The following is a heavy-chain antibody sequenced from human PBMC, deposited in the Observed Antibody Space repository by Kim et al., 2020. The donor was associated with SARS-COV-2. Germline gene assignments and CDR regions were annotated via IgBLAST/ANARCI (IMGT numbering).Heavy chain of an antibody. J-gene: IGHJ3*02. CDR2: INHSGTT. CDR3: AREGGEGTSSSYAFDI. V-gene: IGHV4-34*01. D-gene: IGHD6-13*01. Sequence: SETLSLTCAVYGGSFSGYYWSWIRQPPGKGLEWIGEINHSGTTNYNPSLKSRVTISVDTSKNQFSLKLNSMTAADTAVYYCAREGGEGTSSSYAFDIWGHGTMVTVSS. CDR1: GGSFSGYY.